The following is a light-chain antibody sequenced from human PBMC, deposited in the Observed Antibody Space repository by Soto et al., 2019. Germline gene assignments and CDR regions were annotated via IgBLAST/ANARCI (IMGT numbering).Light chain of an antibody. J-gene: IGKJ5*01. CDR3: QQRYNWPIT. V-gene: IGKV3-11*01. CDR2: ADS. Sequence: IVLTRSPPSLSLSPKKTATLSCRASQSVSGYIGWYQQKPGQAPRLLIYADSNRATGIPARFSGSGSGTDFTLTISSLEPEDFSVDYCQQRYNWPITFGQVTLLEV. CDR1: QSVSGY.